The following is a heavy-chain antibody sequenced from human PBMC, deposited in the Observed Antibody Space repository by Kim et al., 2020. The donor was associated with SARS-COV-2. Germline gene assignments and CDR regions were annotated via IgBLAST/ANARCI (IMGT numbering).Heavy chain of an antibody. J-gene: IGHJ6*02. D-gene: IGHD3-10*01. CDR3: ARDRGVRYYYGMDV. Sequence: GGSLRLSCAASGFTFSSYGMHWVRQAPGKGLEWVAVIWYDGSNKYYADSVKGRFTISRDNSKNTLYLQMNSLRAEDTAVYYCARDRGVRYYYGMDVWGQGTTVTVSS. V-gene: IGHV3-33*01. CDR2: IWYDGSNK. CDR1: GFTFSSYG.